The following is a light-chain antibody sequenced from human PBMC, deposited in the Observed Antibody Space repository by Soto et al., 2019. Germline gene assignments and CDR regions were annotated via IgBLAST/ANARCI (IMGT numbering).Light chain of an antibody. CDR2: DVS. Sequence: HSALTPPRSLSGSPGQSVTISCTGTSSDVGGYNYVSWYQQHPGKAPKLMIYDVSKRPSGVPDRFSGSKSGNTASLTISGLQAEDEADYYCCSYAGSYTYVFGTGTKVTVL. J-gene: IGLJ1*01. CDR3: CSYAGSYTYV. V-gene: IGLV2-11*01. CDR1: SSDVGGYNY.